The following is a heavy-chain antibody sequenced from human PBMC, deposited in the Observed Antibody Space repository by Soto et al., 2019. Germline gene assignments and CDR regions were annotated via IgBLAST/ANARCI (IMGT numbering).Heavy chain of an antibody. CDR2: ISGSGGST. V-gene: IGHV3-23*01. D-gene: IGHD6-6*01. CDR1: GFTFSSYA. Sequence: GGSLRLSCAASGFTFSSYAMSWVRQAPGKGLEWVSAISGSGGSTYYADSVKGRFTISRDNSKNTLYLQMNSLRAEDTAVYYCAKDWAYSSSSGRMPFDYWGQGTLVTVSS. CDR3: AKDWAYSSSSGRMPFDY. J-gene: IGHJ4*02.